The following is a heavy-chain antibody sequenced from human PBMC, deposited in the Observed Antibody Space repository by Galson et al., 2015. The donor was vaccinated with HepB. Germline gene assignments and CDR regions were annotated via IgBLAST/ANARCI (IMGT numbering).Heavy chain of an antibody. CDR2: IIPIFGTA. CDR3: ASLGVWTRRSVRGNFDY. D-gene: IGHD3-10*01. V-gene: IGHV1-69*13. CDR1: GGTFGSYA. Sequence: SVKVSCKASGGTFGSYAISWVRQAPGQGLEWMGGIIPIFGTANYAQKFQGRVTITADESTSTAYMELSSLRSEDTAVYYCASLGVWTRRSVRGNFDYWGQGTLVTVSS. J-gene: IGHJ4*02.